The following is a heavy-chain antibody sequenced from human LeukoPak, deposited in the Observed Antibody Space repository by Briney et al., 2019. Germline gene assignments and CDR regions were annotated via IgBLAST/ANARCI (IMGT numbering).Heavy chain of an antibody. CDR1: GYTFTGYY. D-gene: IGHD4-23*01. J-gene: IGHJ4*02. CDR2: INPNSGGT. CDR3: ARPAAYGGNPFPFDY. Sequence: ASVKVSCKASGYTFTGYYMHWVRQAPGQGLEWMGWINPNSGGTNYAQKFQGRVTMTRDTSISTAYMELSRLRSDDTAVYYCARPAAYGGNPFPFDYWGQGTLVTVSS. V-gene: IGHV1-2*02.